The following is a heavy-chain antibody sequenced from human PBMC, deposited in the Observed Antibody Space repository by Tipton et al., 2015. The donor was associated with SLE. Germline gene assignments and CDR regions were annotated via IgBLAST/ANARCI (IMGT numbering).Heavy chain of an antibody. V-gene: IGHV3-7*01. Sequence: SLRLSCAASGFTFSSYWMSWVRQAPGKGLEWVANIKQDGSEKYYVDSVKGRFTISRDNAKNSLYLQMNSLRAEDTAVYYCARDLNYDILTGYFDYWGQGTLVTVSS. CDR2: IKQDGSEK. CDR3: ARDLNYDILTGYFDY. CDR1: GFTFSSYW. D-gene: IGHD3-9*01. J-gene: IGHJ4*02.